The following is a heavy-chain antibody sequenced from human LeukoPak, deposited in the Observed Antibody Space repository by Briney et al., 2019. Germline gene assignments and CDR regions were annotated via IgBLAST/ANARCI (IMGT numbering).Heavy chain of an antibody. CDR1: GGSISSYY. Sequence: SETLSLTCTVSGGSISSYYWGWIRQPPGKGLEWIGSIYYSGSTYYNPSLKSRVTISVDTSKNQFSLKLSSVTAADTAVYYCARDSVLLWFGEFPSGNNWFDPWGQGTLVTVSS. CDR3: ARDSVLLWFGEFPSGNNWFDP. J-gene: IGHJ5*02. V-gene: IGHV4-39*07. D-gene: IGHD3-10*01. CDR2: IYYSGST.